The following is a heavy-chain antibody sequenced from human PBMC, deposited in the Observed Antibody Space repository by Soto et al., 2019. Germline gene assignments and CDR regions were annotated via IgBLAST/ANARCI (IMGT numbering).Heavy chain of an antibody. D-gene: IGHD2-2*03. CDR2: IYHSGGT. J-gene: IGHJ5*02. V-gene: IGHV4-30-2*01. CDR3: ARSLDIVLVPAAMQVGWFDP. Sequence: SETLSLTCAVSGGSISSGGYSWNWIRQPPGKGLEWIGYIYHSGGTYYNPSLKSRVTISVDRSKNQFSLKLSPVTAADTAVYYCARSLDIVLVPAAMQVGWFDPWGQGTLVTVSS. CDR1: GGSISSGGYS.